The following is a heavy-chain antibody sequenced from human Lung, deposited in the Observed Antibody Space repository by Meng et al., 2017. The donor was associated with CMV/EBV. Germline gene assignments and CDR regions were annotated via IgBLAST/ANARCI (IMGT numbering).Heavy chain of an antibody. CDR2: IYYSGST. J-gene: IGHJ4*02. V-gene: IGHV4-39*07. D-gene: IGHD6-6*01. CDR3: ATDQQYSSSIY. CDR1: GASISSSSYY. Sequence: LXCTVSGASISSSSYYWGWIRQPPGKGLEWIGSIYYSGSTNYNPSLKSRVTISIDTSKNQFSLKLSSVTAADTAVYYCATDQQYSSSIYWGQGTLVTVSS.